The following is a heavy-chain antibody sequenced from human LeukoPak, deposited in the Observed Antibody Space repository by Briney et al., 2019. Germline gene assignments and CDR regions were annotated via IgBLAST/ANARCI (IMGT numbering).Heavy chain of an antibody. CDR3: AKTQVGELGILDAFDI. Sequence: ASVTVSFTVSGYTLTELSMHWVRQAPGKGLEWMGGLDAEDGETIYAQKFQGRVTMTEDTSTDTAYMELSSLRSEDTAVYYCAKTQVGELGILDAFDIWGQGTMVTVSS. D-gene: IGHD1-26*01. J-gene: IGHJ3*02. CDR1: GYTLTELS. CDR2: LDAEDGET. V-gene: IGHV1-24*01.